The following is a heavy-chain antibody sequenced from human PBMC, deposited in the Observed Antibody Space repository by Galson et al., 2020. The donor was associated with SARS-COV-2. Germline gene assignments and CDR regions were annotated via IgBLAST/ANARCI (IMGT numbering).Heavy chain of an antibody. CDR1: GGSIRSYY. V-gene: IGHV4-59*01. J-gene: IGHJ3*02. CDR2: VYYTGTT. Sequence: SETLSLTCTVSGGSIRSYYWSWIRQSPGKGLEWIGYVYYTGTTKYNPSLESRVTMSVDTSKDQFSLKLKSVTAADTAVYFCARDEYYYETTGAPSIAFDIWGQGTMVTVSS. CDR3: ARDEYYYETTGAPSIAFDI. D-gene: IGHD3-22*01.